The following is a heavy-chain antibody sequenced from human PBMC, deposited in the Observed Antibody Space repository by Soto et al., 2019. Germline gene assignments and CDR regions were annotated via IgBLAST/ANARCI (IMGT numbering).Heavy chain of an antibody. CDR2: INGAGSA. J-gene: IGHJ4*02. CDR1: GGSFSDYT. D-gene: IGHD1-26*01. CDR3: ARGLFSGTSYLAGWYFFDY. V-gene: IGHV4-34*01. Sequence: QVQLQQWGAGLLKPSETLSRTCAVSGGSFSDYTWTWIRQSPGKGLERIGQINGAGSANYNPSLKSRVTISIGTSNNYFFLDLTSVTAADTAVYYCARGLFSGTSYLAGWYFFDYWCQGTLVTVSS.